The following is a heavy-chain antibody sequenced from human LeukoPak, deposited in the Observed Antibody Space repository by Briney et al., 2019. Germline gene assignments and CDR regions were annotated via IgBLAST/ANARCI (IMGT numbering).Heavy chain of an antibody. CDR3: ARFSSYWDY. CDR1: GFTFSSYE. V-gene: IGHV3-48*03. Sequence: GGSLRLSCAASGFTFSSYEMNWVRQAPGKGLEWVSYISSSGSTIYYADSVKGRFTISRDNAKNSLYLQMNSLRAEDTAVYYCARFSSYWDYWGQGTLVTVSS. CDR2: ISSSGSTI. J-gene: IGHJ4*02.